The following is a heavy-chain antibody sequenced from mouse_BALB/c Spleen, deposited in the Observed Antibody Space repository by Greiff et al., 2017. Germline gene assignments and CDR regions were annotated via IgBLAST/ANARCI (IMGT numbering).Heavy chain of an antibody. V-gene: IGHV1-14*01. CDR2: INPYNDGT. CDR3: AREGGSYGSPFDY. Sequence: VQLKESGPELVKPGASVKMSCKASGYTFTSYVMHWVKQKPGQGLEWIGYINPYNDGTKYNEKFKGKATLTSDKSSSTAYMELSSLTSEDSAVYYCAREGGSYGSPFDYWGQGTTLTVSS. J-gene: IGHJ2*01. D-gene: IGHD1-1*01. CDR1: GYTFTSYV.